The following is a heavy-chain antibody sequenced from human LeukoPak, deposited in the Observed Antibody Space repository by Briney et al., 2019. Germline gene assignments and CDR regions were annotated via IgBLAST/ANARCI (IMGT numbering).Heavy chain of an antibody. J-gene: IGHJ3*02. V-gene: IGHV4-59*01. D-gene: IGHD6-13*01. CDR3: ARRNSSSWYSPDYDAFDI. Sequence: SETLSLTCTVSGGSISSYYWSWIRQPPGKGLEWIGYIYYSGSTNYNPSLKSRVTISVDTSKNQFSLKLSSVTAADTAVYYCARRNSSSWYSPDYDAFDIWGQGTMVTVSS. CDR2: IYYSGST. CDR1: GGSISSYY.